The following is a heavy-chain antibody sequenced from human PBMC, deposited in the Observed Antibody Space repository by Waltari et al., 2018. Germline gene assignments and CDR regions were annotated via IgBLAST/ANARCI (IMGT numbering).Heavy chain of an antibody. CDR3: ARGFGDHYYYDSSGLYYFDY. J-gene: IGHJ4*02. CDR1: GDSISSSSYY. V-gene: IGHV4-39*07. Sequence: QLQLQESGPGLVKASETLSLTCTVSGDSISSSSYYWGWVRQPPGKGLEWIGSIYYSGSTYYNPSLKSRVTISVDTSKNQFSLKLSSVTAADTAVYYCARGFGDHYYYDSSGLYYFDYWGQGTLVTVSS. D-gene: IGHD3-22*01. CDR2: IYYSGST.